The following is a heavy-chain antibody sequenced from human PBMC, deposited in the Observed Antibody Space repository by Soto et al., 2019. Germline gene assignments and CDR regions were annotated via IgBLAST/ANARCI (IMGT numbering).Heavy chain of an antibody. J-gene: IGHJ4*02. CDR2: IYYSGST. V-gene: IGHV4-30-4*01. Sequence: QVQLQESGPGLVKPSQTLSLTCTVSGGSISSGDYYWSWIRQPPGKGLEWIGYIYYSGSTYYNPSLKSRVTISVDTSKNQFSLKLSSVTAADTAVYYCARTALEMDAQRRHYFDYWGQGTLVTVSS. CDR1: GGSISSGDYY. CDR3: ARTALEMDAQRRHYFDY. D-gene: IGHD2-2*01.